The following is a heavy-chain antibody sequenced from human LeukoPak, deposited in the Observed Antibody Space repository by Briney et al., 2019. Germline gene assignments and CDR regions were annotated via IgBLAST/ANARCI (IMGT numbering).Heavy chain of an antibody. D-gene: IGHD2-15*01. J-gene: IGHJ3*02. CDR3: ARVRNIVVVVAAIPDAFDI. V-gene: IGHV1-2*02. CDR1: GYTFTGYY. CDR2: INPNSGGT. Sequence: ASVKVSCKASGYTFTGYYIHWVRQAPGQGLEWMGWINPNSGGTNYAQKFQGRVTMTRDTSISTAYMELSRLRSDDTAVYYCARVRNIVVVVAAIPDAFDIWGQGTMVTVSS.